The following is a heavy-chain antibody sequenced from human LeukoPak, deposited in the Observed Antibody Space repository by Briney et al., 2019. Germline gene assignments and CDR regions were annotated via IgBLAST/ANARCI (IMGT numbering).Heavy chain of an antibody. V-gene: IGHV4-59*08. CDR1: GGSISSYY. J-gene: IGHJ4*02. CDR3: ARHFYGDPSSFDY. D-gene: IGHD4-17*01. Sequence: SETLSLTCTVSGGSISSYYWSWIRQPPGKGLEWIGYIYYSRSTNYNPSLKSRVTISVDTSKNQFSLKLSSVTAADTAVYYCARHFYGDPSSFDYWGQGTLVTVSS. CDR2: IYYSRST.